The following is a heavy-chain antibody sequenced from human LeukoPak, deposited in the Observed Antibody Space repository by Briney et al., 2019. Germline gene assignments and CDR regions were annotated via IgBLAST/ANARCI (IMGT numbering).Heavy chain of an antibody. Sequence: GGSLRLSCAASGFTFSTYWLSWVRQVPGKGLEWVANMNQDGSKKFHADSVKGRFTISRDNSKNTLYLQMNSLRAEDTAVYYCAKGRIVGVLASDWGQGTLVTVSS. CDR3: AKGRIVGVLASD. CDR1: GFTFSTYW. J-gene: IGHJ4*02. CDR2: MNQDGSKK. D-gene: IGHD1-26*01. V-gene: IGHV3-7*03.